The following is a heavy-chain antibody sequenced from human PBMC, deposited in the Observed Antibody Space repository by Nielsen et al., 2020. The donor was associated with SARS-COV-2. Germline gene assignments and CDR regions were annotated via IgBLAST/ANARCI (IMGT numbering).Heavy chain of an antibody. V-gene: IGHV3-11*01. Sequence: GESLKISCAASGFTFSDYYMSWIRQAPGKGLEWVSYISSSGSTIYYADSVKGRFTISRDNAKNSLYLQMNSLRAEDTAVYYCARGNGGGRRYNWFDPWGQGTLVTVSS. D-gene: IGHD2-8*01. CDR3: ARGNGGGRRYNWFDP. CDR2: ISSSGSTI. CDR1: GFTFSDYY. J-gene: IGHJ5*02.